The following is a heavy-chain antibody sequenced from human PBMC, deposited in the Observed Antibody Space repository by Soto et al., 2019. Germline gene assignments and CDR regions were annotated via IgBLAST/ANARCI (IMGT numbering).Heavy chain of an antibody. Sequence: QVQLVESGGGVVQPGRSLRLSCAASGFTFSSYGMHWVRQAPCKGLEWVAVISYDGSNKYYADSVKGRFTISRDNSKNTLYLQMNRLRAEDTAVYYCAKSPLSVTSSYYFDYWGQGTLVTVSS. CDR3: AKSPLSVTSSYYFDY. CDR1: GFTFSSYG. V-gene: IGHV3-30*18. CDR2: ISYDGSNK. D-gene: IGHD4-17*01. J-gene: IGHJ4*02.